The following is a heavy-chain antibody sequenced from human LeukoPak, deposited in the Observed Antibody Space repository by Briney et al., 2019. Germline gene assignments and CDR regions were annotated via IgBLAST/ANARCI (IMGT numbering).Heavy chain of an antibody. V-gene: IGHV4-59*08. J-gene: IGHJ5*02. CDR3: ARPVPSRLGWLDP. D-gene: IGHD1-1*01. CDR1: GGSISSYY. Sequence: PSETLSLTCTVSGGSISSYYWSWIRQPPGKGLEWIGYIYYSGSTNYNPSLKSRVTISVDTSKNQFSLKLSSVTAADTAVYYCARPVPSRLGWLDPWGQGTLVTVSS. CDR2: IYYSGST.